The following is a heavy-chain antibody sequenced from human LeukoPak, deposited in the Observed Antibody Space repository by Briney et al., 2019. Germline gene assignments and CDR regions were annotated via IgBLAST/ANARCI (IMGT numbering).Heavy chain of an antibody. CDR2: ISGSGGST. J-gene: IGHJ4*02. V-gene: IGHV3-23*01. Sequence: GGSLRLSCAASRFTFSSYAMSWVRQAPGKGLEWVSAISGSGGSTYYADSVKGRFTISRDNSKNTLYLQMNSLRAEDTAVYYCAKGDRGHCTGVKCYPFDYWGQGTVVTVSS. CDR1: RFTFSSYA. CDR3: AKGDRGHCTGVKCYPFDY. D-gene: IGHD2-8*02.